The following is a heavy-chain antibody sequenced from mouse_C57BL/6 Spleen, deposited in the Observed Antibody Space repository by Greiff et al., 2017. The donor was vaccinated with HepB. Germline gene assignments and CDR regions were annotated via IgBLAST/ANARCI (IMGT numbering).Heavy chain of an antibody. J-gene: IGHJ1*03. CDR2: INPNNGGT. D-gene: IGHD4-1*01. CDR3: ARPLTGSYWYFDV. CDR1: GYTFTDYN. V-gene: IGHV1-22*01. Sequence: VQLKQSGPELVKPGASVKMSCKASGYTFTDYNMHWVKQSHGKSLEWIGYINPNNGGTSYNQKFKGKATLTVNKSSSTAYMELRSLTSEDSAVYYCARPLTGSYWYFDVWGTGTTVTVSS.